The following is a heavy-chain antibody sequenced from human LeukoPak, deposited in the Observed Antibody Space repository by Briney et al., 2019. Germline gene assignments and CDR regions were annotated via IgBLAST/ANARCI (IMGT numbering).Heavy chain of an antibody. V-gene: IGHV4-39*01. CDR3: ARHRAGGSGMAVDY. CDR1: GGSISSSSYY. CDR2: IYYSGST. Sequence: SETLSLTCTVSGGSISSSSYYWGWIRQPPGKGLEWIGIIYYSGSTYYNPSLKSRLTMSVDTSKNQFSLKVSSVTAADTAVYYCARHRAGGSGMAVDYWGQGTLVTVSS. D-gene: IGHD3-10*01. J-gene: IGHJ4*02.